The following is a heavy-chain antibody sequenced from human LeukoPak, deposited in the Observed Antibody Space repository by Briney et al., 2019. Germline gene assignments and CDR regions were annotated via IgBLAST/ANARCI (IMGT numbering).Heavy chain of an antibody. Sequence: GRSLRLSCAASGFTFSSYAMHWVRRAPGKGLEWVAVIAIDGINKYYADSVKGRVTLSRDNSKNTVYLQMSSLRVADTGVYYCGRGFSNWSLDYWGQGTLITVSS. CDR2: IAIDGINK. D-gene: IGHD6-13*01. CDR3: GRGFSNWSLDY. V-gene: IGHV3-30-3*01. J-gene: IGHJ4*02. CDR1: GFTFSSYA.